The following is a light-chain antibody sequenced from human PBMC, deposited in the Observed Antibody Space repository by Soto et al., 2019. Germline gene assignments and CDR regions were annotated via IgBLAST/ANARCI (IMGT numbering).Light chain of an antibody. V-gene: IGKV1-9*01. CDR2: AAT. CDR1: QGISSY. CDR3: QQLNTFPRT. Sequence: DIQLTQSPFFLSAFVGDRVTITCRASQGISSYLAWYQQRPGRAPRFLIHAATTLQSGVPSRFSASGSGTGFTLTISSLQPEDYATYYCQQLNTFPRTFGQGTKVEI. J-gene: IGKJ1*01.